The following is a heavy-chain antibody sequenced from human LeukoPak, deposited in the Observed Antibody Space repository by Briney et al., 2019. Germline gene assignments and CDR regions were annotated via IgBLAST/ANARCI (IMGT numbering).Heavy chain of an antibody. CDR1: GGTFSSYA. J-gene: IGHJ4*02. CDR3: ARDFSRLGELSPYDY. D-gene: IGHD3-16*02. CDR2: IIPILGIA. Sequence: ASVKISCKACGGTFSSYAISWVRQDPGQGLEWMGRIIPILGIANYAQKFQGRVTITADKSTSTAYMELSSLRSEDTAVYYCARDFSRLGELSPYDYWGQGTLVTVSS. V-gene: IGHV1-69*04.